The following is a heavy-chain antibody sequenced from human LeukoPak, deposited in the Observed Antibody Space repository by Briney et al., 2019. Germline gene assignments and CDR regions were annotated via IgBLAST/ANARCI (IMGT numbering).Heavy chain of an antibody. D-gene: IGHD5/OR15-5a*01. CDR3: ARQVRGASTLGYFEY. Sequence: SETLSLTCDVSGGSISSNTYSWGGIRQPPGKGLEWIGSFYYTGNTYYNPSLKSRVTISVDTSKNQFSLTLRSVTAADTAVYYCARQVRGASTLGYFEYWGQGTLVTVSS. CDR2: FYYTGNT. CDR1: GGSISSNTYS. J-gene: IGHJ4*02. V-gene: IGHV4-39*01.